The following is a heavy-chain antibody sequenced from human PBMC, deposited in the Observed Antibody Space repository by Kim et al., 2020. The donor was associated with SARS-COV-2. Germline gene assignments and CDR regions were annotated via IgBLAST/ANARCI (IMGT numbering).Heavy chain of an antibody. J-gene: IGHJ4*02. CDR2: IKQDSSDK. CDR3: VNLYDYVLGTYTTEEGD. D-gene: IGHD3-16*01. CDR1: GFSFSRYW. V-gene: IGHV3-7*03. Sequence: GGSLRLSCVASGFSFSRYWMSWVRQAPGKGLEWVANIKQDSSDKYYLDSVKGRFTISRDNAQSSLYLQMNSLRVEDTAVYYCVNLYDYVLGTYTTEEGDWGRGTLVTVSS.